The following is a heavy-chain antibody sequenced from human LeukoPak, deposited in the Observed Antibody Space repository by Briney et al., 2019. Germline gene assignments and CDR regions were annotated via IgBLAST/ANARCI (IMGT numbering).Heavy chain of an antibody. CDR3: ARGGAGYDSQYYFDY. CDR2: INPSGGST. Sequence: ASVKVSCKASGYTFTGYYMHWVRQAPGQGLEWMGIINPSGGSTSYAQKFQGRVTMTRDMSTSTVYMELSSLRSEDTAVYYCARGGAGYDSQYYFDYWGQGTLVTVSS. J-gene: IGHJ4*02. V-gene: IGHV1-46*01. D-gene: IGHD3-22*01. CDR1: GYTFTGYY.